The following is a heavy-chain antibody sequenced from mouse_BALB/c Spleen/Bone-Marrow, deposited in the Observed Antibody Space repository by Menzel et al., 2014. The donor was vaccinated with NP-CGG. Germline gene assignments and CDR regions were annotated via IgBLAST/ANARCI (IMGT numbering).Heavy chain of an antibody. J-gene: IGHJ2*01. D-gene: IGHD2-2*01. CDR3: ASYVYGYYFDY. CDR1: GFNIKDTH. CDR2: IDPANGNT. V-gene: IGHV14-3*02. Sequence: DVKLVESGAELVKPGASVKLSCTASGFNIKDTHMHWVKQRPERGLEWIGRIDPANGNTKYDPKFQGKATITADTSSNTAYLQLSSLTSEDTAVYYCASYVYGYYFDYWGQGTTLTVSS.